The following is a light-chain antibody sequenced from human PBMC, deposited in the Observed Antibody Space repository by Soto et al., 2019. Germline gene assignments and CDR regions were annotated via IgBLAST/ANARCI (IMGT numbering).Light chain of an antibody. CDR1: QSIDNY. V-gene: IGKV1-6*01. J-gene: IGKJ4*01. CDR3: IQDYNYPLT. CDR2: AAS. Sequence: IQMTQSPSSLSAPVGDRVTISCRASQSIDNYLNWYQQKPGKAPKLLIYAASSLQSGVPSRFSGSGSGTDFTLTISSLQPEDFATYYCIQDYNYPLTFGGGTKVDIK.